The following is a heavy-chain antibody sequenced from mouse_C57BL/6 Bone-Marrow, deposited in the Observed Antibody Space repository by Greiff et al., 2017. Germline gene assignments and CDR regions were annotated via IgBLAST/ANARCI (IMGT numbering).Heavy chain of an antibody. CDR3: ATPKQKCNYGFAY. Sequence: QVQLQQSGPGLVQPSQSLSITCTVSGFSLTSYGVHWVRQSPGKGLEWLGVIWSGGSTDYNAAFISRLSIRKDNSTSQVFFKRSSLQADDTAIYYCATPKQKCNYGFAYWGQGTLVTVSA. CDR2: IWSGGST. CDR1: GFSLTSYG. D-gene: IGHD2-1*01. V-gene: IGHV2-2*01. J-gene: IGHJ3*01.